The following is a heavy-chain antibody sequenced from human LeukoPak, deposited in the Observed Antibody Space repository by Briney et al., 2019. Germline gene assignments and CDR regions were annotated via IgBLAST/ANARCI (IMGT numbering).Heavy chain of an antibody. D-gene: IGHD3-9*01. J-gene: IGHJ3*02. Sequence: KSSETLSLTCAVYGGSFSGYYWSWIRQPPGKGLEWIGEINHSGSTNYNPSLKSRVTISVDTSKNQFSLKLSSVTAADTAVYYCARGGEYYDILTGYYSAFDIWGQGTMVTVSS. CDR3: ARGGEYYDILTGYYSAFDI. CDR2: INHSGST. CDR1: GGSFSGYY. V-gene: IGHV4-34*01.